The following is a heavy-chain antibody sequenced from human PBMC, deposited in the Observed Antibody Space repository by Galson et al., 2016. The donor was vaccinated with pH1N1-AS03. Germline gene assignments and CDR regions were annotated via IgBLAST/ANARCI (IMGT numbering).Heavy chain of an antibody. Sequence: SVKVSCKASGGTFSSYVINWVRQAPGQGLEWMGRIIPSLDVPNYAQKFQGRVTITADKSTRTAYMELGSLRSEDTAVYYCARDSTITGTTEDDALDIWGQGTMVIVPS. CDR1: GGTFSSYV. CDR2: IIPSLDVP. V-gene: IGHV1-69*04. D-gene: IGHD1-14*01. CDR3: ARDSTITGTTEDDALDI. J-gene: IGHJ3*02.